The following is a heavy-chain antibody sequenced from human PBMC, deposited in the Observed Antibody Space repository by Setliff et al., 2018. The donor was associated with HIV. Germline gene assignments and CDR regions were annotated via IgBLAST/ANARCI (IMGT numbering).Heavy chain of an antibody. D-gene: IGHD3-10*01. CDR1: GYSFTSYL. V-gene: IGHV5-51*01. CDR3: VRHVSSSAVFDP. Sequence: PGESLKISCKGFGYSFTSYLIAWVRQTPGKGLEWMGNIHPRDSDTRYSPSFQGQVTLSVDKSISTAYLQWSSLKASDTAVYYCVRHVSSSAVFDPWGQGTLVTVSS. CDR2: IHPRDSDT. J-gene: IGHJ5*01.